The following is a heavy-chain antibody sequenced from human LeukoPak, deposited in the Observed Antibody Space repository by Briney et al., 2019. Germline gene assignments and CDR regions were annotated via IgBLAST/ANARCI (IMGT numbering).Heavy chain of an antibody. V-gene: IGHV3-72*01. J-gene: IGHJ4*02. CDR2: SRSKGHRCST. CDR3: ARGAYCSGGVCPAPFDY. Sequence: GGSLRLSCAASGFSFSDYYMDWVRQVPGKGLEWIGRSRSKGHRCSTEYAASVRGSFTVSRDESKNSLFLQMTSLKSEDTAVYYCARGAYCSGGVCPAPFDYWGQGSLVTVSS. CDR1: GFSFSDYY. D-gene: IGHD2-8*02.